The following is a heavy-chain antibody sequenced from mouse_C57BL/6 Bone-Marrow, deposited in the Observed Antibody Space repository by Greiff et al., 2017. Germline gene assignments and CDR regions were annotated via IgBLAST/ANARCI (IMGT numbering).Heavy chain of an antibody. D-gene: IGHD2-3*01. J-gene: IGHJ3*01. V-gene: IGHV1-26*01. Sequence: EVQLQQSGPELVKPGASVKISCKASGYTFTDYYMNWVKQSHGKSLEWIGEINPNNGGTSYNQKFKGKATLTVDKSSSTAYMELRSLTSEGSAVYYCPRDEGYYLAGFASWGQGTLGTVPA. CDR3: PRDEGYYLAGFAS. CDR2: INPNNGGT. CDR1: GYTFTDYY.